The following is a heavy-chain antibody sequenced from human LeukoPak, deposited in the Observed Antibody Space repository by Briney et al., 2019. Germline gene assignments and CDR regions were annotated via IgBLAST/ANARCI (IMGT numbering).Heavy chain of an antibody. CDR3: ALISYYDSSGYYTFDY. CDR1: GYTFTGYY. J-gene: IGHJ4*02. CDR2: INPNSGGT. Sequence: RASVKVSCKASGYTFTGYYMHWVRQAPGQGLEWMGWINPNSGGTNYAQKFQGRVTMTRDTSISTAYMELSRLRSDDTAVYYCALISYYDSSGYYTFDYWGQGTLVTVSS. V-gene: IGHV1-2*02. D-gene: IGHD3-22*01.